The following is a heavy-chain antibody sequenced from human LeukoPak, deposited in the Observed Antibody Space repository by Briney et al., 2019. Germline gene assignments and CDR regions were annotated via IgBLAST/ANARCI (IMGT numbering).Heavy chain of an antibody. CDR3: ARGRAYGSGSYYRSPYNWFDP. CDR1: GESFSGYY. D-gene: IGHD3-10*01. Sequence: QPSETLSLTCGVRGESFSGYYWSWIRQPPGKGLEWIGEINHSGSTNYNPSLKSRVTISVDTSKNQFSLKLSSVTAADTAVYYCARGRAYGSGSYYRSPYNWFDPWGQGTLVTVSS. CDR2: INHSGST. J-gene: IGHJ5*02. V-gene: IGHV4-34*01.